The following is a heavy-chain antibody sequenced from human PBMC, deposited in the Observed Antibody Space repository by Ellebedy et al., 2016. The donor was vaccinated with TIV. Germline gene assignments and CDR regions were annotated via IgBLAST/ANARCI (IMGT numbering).Heavy chain of an antibody. J-gene: IGHJ4*02. CDR1: GFTFDDYA. D-gene: IGHD3-10*01. V-gene: IGHV3-9*01. Sequence: SLKISCAASGFTFDDYAMHWVRQAPGKGLEWVSGISWNSGSIGYADSVKGRFTISRDNAKNSLYLQMNSLRAEDTALYYCAKVNYYGSGSYYNIGGPLGYWGQGTLVTVSS. CDR3: AKVNYYGSGSYYNIGGPLGY. CDR2: ISWNSGSI.